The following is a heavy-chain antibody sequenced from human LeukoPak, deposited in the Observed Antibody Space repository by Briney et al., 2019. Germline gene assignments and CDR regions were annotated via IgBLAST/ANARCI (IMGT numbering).Heavy chain of an antibody. CDR3: ARDAVDTANAV. CDR1: GFTVSSNY. Sequence: GGSLRLSCAASGFTVSSNYMSWVRQAPGKGLVWVSHINSDGSITSYADSVKGRFTISRDNAKNTLYLQMNSLRAEDTAVYYCARDAVDTANAVWGQGTTVTVSS. J-gene: IGHJ6*02. V-gene: IGHV3-74*01. D-gene: IGHD5-18*01. CDR2: INSDGSIT.